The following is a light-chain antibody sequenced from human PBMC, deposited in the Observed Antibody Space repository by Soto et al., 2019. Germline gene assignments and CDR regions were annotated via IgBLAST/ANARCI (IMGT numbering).Light chain of an antibody. CDR3: QQCKNRPKKT. Sequence: IVIVHTPATLSVYQGGRTILSCRTIQSVSSYLAWYQQTPGQAPRLLIYGASARAAGMRARFSGSGSGTDFTLTLSPLTSEDFPVYLCQQCKNRPKKTFRQWAKGDIK. CDR1: QSVSSY. V-gene: IGKV3-15*01. J-gene: IGKJ1*01. CDR2: GAS.